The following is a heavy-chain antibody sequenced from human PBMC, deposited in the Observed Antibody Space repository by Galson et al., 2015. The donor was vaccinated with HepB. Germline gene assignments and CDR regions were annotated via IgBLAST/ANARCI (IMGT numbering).Heavy chain of an antibody. CDR3: AKEEGAIAAAGYYYGMDV. Sequence: SLRLSCAASGFTFSSYGMHWVRQAPGKGLEWVAVISYDGSNKYYADSVKGRFTISRDNSKNTLYLQMNSLRAEDTAVYYCAKEEGAIAAAGYYYGMDVWGQGTTVTVSS. J-gene: IGHJ6*02. CDR2: ISYDGSNK. V-gene: IGHV3-30*18. CDR1: GFTFSSYG. D-gene: IGHD6-13*01.